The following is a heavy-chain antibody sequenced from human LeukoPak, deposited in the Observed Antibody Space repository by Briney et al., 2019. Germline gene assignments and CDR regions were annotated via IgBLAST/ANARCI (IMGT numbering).Heavy chain of an antibody. CDR1: GFIFTDYY. CDR3: ARGRLSSGWYDD. CDR2: IDSGSTST. V-gene: IGHV3-11*06. J-gene: IGHJ4*02. Sequence: PGGSLRLSCAASGFIFTDYYMCWVRQAPGKGLEWVSFIDSGSTSTKYADSVKGRFSISRDNAKNTLYLHMNSLRAEDTAVYYCARGRLSSGWYDDWGQGTLVTVSS. D-gene: IGHD6-19*01.